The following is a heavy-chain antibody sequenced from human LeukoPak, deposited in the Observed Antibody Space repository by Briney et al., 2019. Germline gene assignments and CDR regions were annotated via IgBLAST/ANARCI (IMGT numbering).Heavy chain of an antibody. CDR3: AKVSTVTTPHYYYYYGMDV. CDR2: IKSKTDGGAT. Sequence: PGGSLRLSCAASGFTFSNAWMNWVRQAPGKGLEWVGRIKSKTDGGATDYAAPVKGRFTISRDDSKNTLYLQMNSLKTEDTAVYYCAKVSTVTTPHYYYYYGMDVWGQGTTVTVSS. V-gene: IGHV3-15*07. CDR1: GFTFSNAW. D-gene: IGHD4-11*01. J-gene: IGHJ6*02.